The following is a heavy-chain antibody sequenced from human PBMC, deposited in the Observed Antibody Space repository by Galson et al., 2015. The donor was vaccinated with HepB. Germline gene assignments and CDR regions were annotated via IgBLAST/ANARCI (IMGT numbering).Heavy chain of an antibody. J-gene: IGHJ4*02. Sequence: SLRLSCAASGFTFSSYAMNWVRQAPGKGLEWVAVLSSHGDNEYYADSVKGRFTISRDNSENTVYLQMHSLRVEDTAVYYCARTFYFDHWGQGTLVTVSS. D-gene: IGHD3-16*01. CDR1: GFTFSSYA. CDR3: ARTFYFDH. CDR2: LSSHGDNE. V-gene: IGHV3-30*04.